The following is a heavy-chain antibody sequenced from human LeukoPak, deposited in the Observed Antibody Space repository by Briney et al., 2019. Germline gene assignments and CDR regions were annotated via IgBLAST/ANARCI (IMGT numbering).Heavy chain of an antibody. CDR1: GFTFSSYW. CDR3: ARDWRSYGSGSYYMAY. D-gene: IGHD3-10*01. Sequence: GGSLRLSCAASGFTFSSYWISWVRQAPGKGLEWVANIKQDGSEKYYVDSVKGRFTISRDNAKNSLYLQMNSLRAEDTAVYYCARDWRSYGSGSYYMAYWGQGTLVTVSS. J-gene: IGHJ4*02. V-gene: IGHV3-7*01. CDR2: IKQDGSEK.